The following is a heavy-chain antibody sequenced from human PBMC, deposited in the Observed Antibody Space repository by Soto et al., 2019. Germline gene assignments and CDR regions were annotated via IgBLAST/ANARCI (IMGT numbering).Heavy chain of an antibody. CDR2: IDNAGTDS. CDR1: GFTLSGRS. CDR3: ARGWVGPDV. V-gene: IGHV3-74*01. J-gene: IGHJ6*04. Sequence: EVQLVESGGGLVQPGGSLRLSCAASGFTLSGRSMHWVRQAPGKGLVWVSGIDNAGTDSTYADSVKGRFTSSRDNAKNMLYLQMNNLRVEDTAVYYCARGWVGPDVWGNGTTVTVSS.